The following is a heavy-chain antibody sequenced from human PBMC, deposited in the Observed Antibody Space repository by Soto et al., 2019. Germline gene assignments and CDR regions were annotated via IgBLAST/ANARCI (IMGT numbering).Heavy chain of an antibody. CDR2: ISYDGSNK. CDR3: ARDGGYSLAVSGTTVSYYYMDV. D-gene: IGHD6-19*01. CDR1: GFTFSSYA. V-gene: IGHV3-30*04. J-gene: IGHJ6*03. Sequence: GGSLRLSCAASGFTFSSYAMHWVRQAPGKGLEWVAVISYDGSNKYYADSVKGRFTISRDNSKNTLYLQMNSLRAEDTAVYYCARDGGYSLAVSGTTVSYYYMDVWGKGTTVTVSS.